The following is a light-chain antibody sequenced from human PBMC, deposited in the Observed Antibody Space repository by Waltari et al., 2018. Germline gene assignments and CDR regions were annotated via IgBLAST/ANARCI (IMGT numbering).Light chain of an antibody. CDR2: EVT. J-gene: IGLJ2*01. Sequence: QSALTQPPSASGSPGQSVTISCTGTRSDIGAYNYVSWYQQHPGKAPKFIMFEVTKRPSGVPDRFSGSKSGITASMTISGLQPEDEADYYCSSYAGSNYLVFGGGTKLTVL. CDR1: RSDIGAYNY. V-gene: IGLV2-8*01. CDR3: SSYAGSNYLV.